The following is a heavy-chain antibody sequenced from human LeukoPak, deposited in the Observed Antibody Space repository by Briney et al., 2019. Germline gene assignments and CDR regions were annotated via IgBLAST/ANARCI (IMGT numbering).Heavy chain of an antibody. CDR1: GFTFSSYA. D-gene: IGHD6-6*01. Sequence: GGSLRLSCAASGFTFSSYAMHWVRQAPGKGLEWVAVISYDGSNKYYADSVKGRFTISRDNSKNTLYLQMNSLRAEDTAVYYCARDPIAARGLFDYWGQGTLVTVSS. CDR2: ISYDGSNK. J-gene: IGHJ4*02. V-gene: IGHV3-30-3*01. CDR3: ARDPIAARGLFDY.